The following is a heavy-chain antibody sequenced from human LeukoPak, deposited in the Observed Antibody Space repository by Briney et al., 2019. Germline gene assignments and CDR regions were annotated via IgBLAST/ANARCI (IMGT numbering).Heavy chain of an antibody. CDR1: GFTFSSYW. J-gene: IGHJ4*02. V-gene: IGHV3-74*01. CDR2: INSDGSIT. CDR3: ASSTQISKYADY. Sequence: PGGSLRLSCAASGFTFSSYWMHWVRQAPGKGLVWVSRINSDGSITTYADSVRGRFTISRDNAKSTLYLQMNSLTAEDTAVYYCASSTQISKYADYWGQGALVTVSS. D-gene: IGHD2-2*01.